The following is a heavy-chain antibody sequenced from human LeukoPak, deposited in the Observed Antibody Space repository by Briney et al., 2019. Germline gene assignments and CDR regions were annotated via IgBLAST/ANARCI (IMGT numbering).Heavy chain of an antibody. Sequence: GESLKISCKGSGYSFANYWIAWVRQMPGKGLECMGIIYPGDSDTRYSPSFQGQVTISADKSISTAYLQWSSLKASDTAMYYCARTDSGSYYYVDYWGQGTLVTVSS. D-gene: IGHD1-26*01. J-gene: IGHJ4*02. CDR3: ARTDSGSYYYVDY. V-gene: IGHV5-51*01. CDR2: IYPGDSDT. CDR1: GYSFANYW.